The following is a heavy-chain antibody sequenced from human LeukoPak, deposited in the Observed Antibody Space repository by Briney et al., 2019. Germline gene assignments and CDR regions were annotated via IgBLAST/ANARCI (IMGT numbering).Heavy chain of an antibody. CDR3: ARGGELRFLEWLFDY. V-gene: IGHV4-59*01. Sequence: PSETLSLTCTVSGGSISSYYWSWIRQPPGKGLEWMGYIYYSGRTNYNPSLKSRVTISVDTSKNQFSLKLSSVTAADTAVYYCARGGELRFLEWLFDYWGQGTLVTVSS. D-gene: IGHD3-3*01. J-gene: IGHJ4*02. CDR2: IYYSGRT. CDR1: GGSISSYY.